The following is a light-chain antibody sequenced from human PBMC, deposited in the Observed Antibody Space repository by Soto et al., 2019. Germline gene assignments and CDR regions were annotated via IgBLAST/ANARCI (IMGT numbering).Light chain of an antibody. CDR3: CSFAGSSPFVV. Sequence: QSVLTQPASVSGSPGQSITISCTGTSSDVGTYKPVSWYQQHPGKAPKLIIYEGNKRPSGVSNRFSGSKSGNTASLTISGLQAEDEADYYCCSFAGSSPFVVFGGGTQLTVL. V-gene: IGLV2-23*03. CDR2: EGN. J-gene: IGLJ2*01. CDR1: SSDVGTYKP.